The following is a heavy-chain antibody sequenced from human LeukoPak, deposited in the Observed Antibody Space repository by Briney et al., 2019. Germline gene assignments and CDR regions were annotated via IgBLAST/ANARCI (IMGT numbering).Heavy chain of an antibody. CDR1: GGSISRSSYY. D-gene: IGHD3-22*01. CDR2: IYYSGST. Sequence: SETLSLTCTVSGGSISRSSYYWGWIRQPPGEGLEWIGSIYYSGSTYYNPSLKSRVTISVDTSKNQISLKLNSVTVADTAVYYCARQMPTVRDHYDNSGDDWGQGTLVTVSS. V-gene: IGHV4-39*01. CDR3: ARQMPTVRDHYDNSGDD. J-gene: IGHJ4*02.